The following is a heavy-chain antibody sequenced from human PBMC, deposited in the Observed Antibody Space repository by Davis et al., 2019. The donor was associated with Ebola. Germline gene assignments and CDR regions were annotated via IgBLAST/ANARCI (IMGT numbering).Heavy chain of an antibody. CDR2: IDSDGTST. D-gene: IGHD6-13*01. J-gene: IGHJ4*02. CDR3: AKDWAAAL. CDR1: GFTFSSYW. V-gene: IGHV3-74*01. Sequence: GESLKISCAASGFTFSSYWMHWVRQVPGKGLVWVSRIDSDGTSTAYAESVKGRFAISRDNAKNTLYLQMNSLRTEDTAVYYCAKDWAAALWGQGTLVTVSS.